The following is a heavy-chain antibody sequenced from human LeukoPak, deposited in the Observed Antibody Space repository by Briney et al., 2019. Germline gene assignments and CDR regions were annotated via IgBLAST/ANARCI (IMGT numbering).Heavy chain of an antibody. V-gene: IGHV1-46*01. D-gene: IGHD6-13*01. J-gene: IGHJ4*02. CDR3: ARVRRGIAANYFDY. CDR2: INPSGGST. Sequence: ASVKVSCKASGYTFTSYYMHWVRQAPGQGLEWMGIINPSGGSTSYPQQFQGRVTMTTDTSTSTVYMELSSLRSEDTAAYYCARVRRGIAANYFDYWGQGTLVTVSS. CDR1: GYTFTSYY.